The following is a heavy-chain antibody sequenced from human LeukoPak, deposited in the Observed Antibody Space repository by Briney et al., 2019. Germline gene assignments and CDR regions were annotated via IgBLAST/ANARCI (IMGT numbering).Heavy chain of an antibody. CDR2: LYYSGST. D-gene: IGHD3-16*01. CDR3: ARHRPGERRFDP. Sequence: PSETLSLTCTVSGVSIRSSSYYWGWVRQPPEKGLEWIGSLYYSGSTYYNPSLKSRVTISVDTSRNQFSLKFTSVTAADTAVYYCARHRPGERRFDPWGQGTLVTVSS. J-gene: IGHJ5*02. CDR1: GVSIRSSSYY. V-gene: IGHV4-39*01.